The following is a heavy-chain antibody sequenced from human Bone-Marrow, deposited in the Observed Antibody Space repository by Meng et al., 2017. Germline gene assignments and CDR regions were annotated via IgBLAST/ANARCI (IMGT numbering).Heavy chain of an antibody. CDR1: GGSFSGYY. CDR3: ARVHGYYYGSGSHVFDY. D-gene: IGHD3-10*01. CDR2: INHSGST. Sequence: SETLSLTCAVYGGSFSGYYWSWIRQPPGKGLEWIGEINHSGSTNYNPSLKSRVTISVDTSKNQFSLKLSSVTAAETAVYYCARVHGYYYGSGSHVFDYWGQGTLVTVSS. V-gene: IGHV4-34*01. J-gene: IGHJ4*02.